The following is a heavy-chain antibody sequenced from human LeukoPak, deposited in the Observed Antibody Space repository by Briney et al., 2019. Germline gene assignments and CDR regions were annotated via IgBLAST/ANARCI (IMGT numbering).Heavy chain of an antibody. CDR2: ISYDGSNK. J-gene: IGHJ3*02. CDR1: GFTFGSYG. Sequence: GGSLRLSCAASGFTFGSYGMHWVRQAPGKGLEWVAVISYDGSNKYYADSVKGRFTISRDNSKNTLYLQMNSLRAEDTAVYYCARFSLTDAFDIWGQGTMVTVSS. V-gene: IGHV3-30*03. CDR3: ARFSLTDAFDI. D-gene: IGHD3-3*02.